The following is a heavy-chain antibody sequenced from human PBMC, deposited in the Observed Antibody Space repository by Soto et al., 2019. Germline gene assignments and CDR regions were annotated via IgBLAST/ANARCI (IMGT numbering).Heavy chain of an antibody. V-gene: IGHV3-48*01. Sequence: GSLRLSCAASGFTFSSYDMNWVRQAPGKGLEWVSYISSSNTIYYTDSVKGRFTISRDNAKNSLYLQMNSLRAEDTAVYYCARDRTYSSGWYHYYEYWGQGALVTVSS. J-gene: IGHJ4*02. CDR1: GFTFSSYD. CDR2: ISSSNTI. CDR3: ARDRTYSSGWYHYYEY. D-gene: IGHD6-19*01.